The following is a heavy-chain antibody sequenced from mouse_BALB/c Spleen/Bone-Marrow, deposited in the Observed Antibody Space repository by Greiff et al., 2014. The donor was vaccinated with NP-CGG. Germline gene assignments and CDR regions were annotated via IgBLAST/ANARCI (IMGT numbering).Heavy chain of an antibody. CDR2: INPGSGGT. J-gene: IGHJ2*01. Sequence: QVQLQQPGAELVRPGTSVKVSCKASGYAFTNYLIEWVKQRPGQGLEWMGVINPGSGGTNYNEKFKDKATLTADESSSTAYMQLSSLTSDDSAVYFCSRQTATFFDYWGQGTTLTVSS. CDR1: GYAFTNYL. V-gene: IGHV1-54*03. D-gene: IGHD1-2*01. CDR3: SRQTATFFDY.